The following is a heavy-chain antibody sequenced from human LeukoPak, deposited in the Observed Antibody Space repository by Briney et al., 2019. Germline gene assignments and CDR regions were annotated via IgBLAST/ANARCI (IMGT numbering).Heavy chain of an antibody. D-gene: IGHD4-17*01. CDR1: GFTFSSYW. CDR2: IKQDGSEK. V-gene: IGHV3-7*01. J-gene: IGHJ4*02. CDR3: ARDQYGVYLFDY. Sequence: GGSLRLSCAASGFTFSSYWMSWVRQAPGKGLEWMANIKQDGSEKYYVDSVKGRFTISRDNAKNSLYLQMNSLGAEDTAVYYCARDQYGVYLFDYWGQGTLVTVSS.